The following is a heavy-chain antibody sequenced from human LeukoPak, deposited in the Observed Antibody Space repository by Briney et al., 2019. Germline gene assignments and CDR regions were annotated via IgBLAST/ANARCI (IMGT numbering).Heavy chain of an antibody. CDR1: GFTFSSYG. Sequence: GGSLRLSCAASGFTFSSYGMHWVRQAPGKGLEWVAVISYDGSNKYYADSVKGRFTISRDNSKNTLYLQMNSLRAEDTAVYYCARARTLNSGLDYWGQGTLVTVSS. CDR3: ARARTLNSGLDY. J-gene: IGHJ4*02. D-gene: IGHD5-12*01. CDR2: ISYDGSNK. V-gene: IGHV3-30*03.